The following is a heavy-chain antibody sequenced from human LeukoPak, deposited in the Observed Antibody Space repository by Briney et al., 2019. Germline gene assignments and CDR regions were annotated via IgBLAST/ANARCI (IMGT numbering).Heavy chain of an antibody. V-gene: IGHV4-39*07. D-gene: IGHD2-2*02. CDR3: ARGYRSSTSCYRGVY. Sequence: SETLSLTCTVSGGSISSGGYYWSWIRQHPGKGLEWIGEINHSGSTNYNPSLKSRVTISVDTSKNQFSLKLSSVTAADTAVYYCARGYRSSTSCYRGVYWGQGTLVTVSS. CDR2: INHSGST. J-gene: IGHJ4*02. CDR1: GGSISSGGYY.